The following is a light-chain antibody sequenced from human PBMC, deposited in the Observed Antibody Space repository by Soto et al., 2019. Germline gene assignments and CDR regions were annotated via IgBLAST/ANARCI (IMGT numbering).Light chain of an antibody. CDR1: SSNIGSNS. J-gene: IGLJ2*01. CDR2: GDN. Sequence: QPVLTQPPSASGTPGQRVTISCSGSSSNIGSNSVNWYQQLPGTAPKLLIYGDNQRPSGVPDRFSGSKSGTSASLAISGLQSEDEADFYCAAWDDSLEGPVFGGGTKLTVL. V-gene: IGLV1-44*01. CDR3: AAWDDSLEGPV.